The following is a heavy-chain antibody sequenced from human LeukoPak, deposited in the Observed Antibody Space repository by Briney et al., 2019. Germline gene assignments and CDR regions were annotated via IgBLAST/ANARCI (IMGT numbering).Heavy chain of an antibody. V-gene: IGHV3-23*01. Sequence: GGSLRLSCAASGFTFNAYPMNWVRQAPGKGLEWISYITHNSDSTHYADSVKGRFTISRDNSKNTLYLQMNSLRAEDTAVYYCAKDSPIVGATAHSDDYWGQGTLVTVSS. CDR1: GFTFNAYP. D-gene: IGHD1-26*01. J-gene: IGHJ4*02. CDR2: ITHNSDST. CDR3: AKDSPIVGATAHSDDY.